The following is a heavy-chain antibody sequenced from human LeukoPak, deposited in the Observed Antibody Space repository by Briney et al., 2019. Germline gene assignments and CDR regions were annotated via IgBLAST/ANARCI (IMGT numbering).Heavy chain of an antibody. CDR1: GITISNYW. J-gene: IGHJ6*02. Sequence: GGSLRLSCTASGITISNYWMHWVRQGPGKGLVWVSVVSSDGSRTAYADSVKGRFTVSRDNAKNTLYLQMNSLRVEDTAVYYCAKAMNNGMDVWGQGTTVTISS. CDR2: VSSDGSRT. D-gene: IGHD2/OR15-2a*01. CDR3: AKAMNNGMDV. V-gene: IGHV3-74*01.